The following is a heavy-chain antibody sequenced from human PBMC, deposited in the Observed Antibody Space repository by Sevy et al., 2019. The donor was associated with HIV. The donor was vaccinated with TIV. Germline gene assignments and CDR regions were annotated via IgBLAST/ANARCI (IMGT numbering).Heavy chain of an antibody. V-gene: IGHV3-48*03. D-gene: IGHD2-15*01. J-gene: IGHJ4*02. Sequence: GGSLRLSCAASGFTFSSYQMNWVRQAPGKGLEWSSYINISPNTIYYADSVKGRFTISRDNAKNSLYLQMNTLRAEDTAVYYCAIEGLGGFHTSLDYWGQGTLVTVSS. CDR2: INISPNTI. CDR3: AIEGLGGFHTSLDY. CDR1: GFTFSSYQ.